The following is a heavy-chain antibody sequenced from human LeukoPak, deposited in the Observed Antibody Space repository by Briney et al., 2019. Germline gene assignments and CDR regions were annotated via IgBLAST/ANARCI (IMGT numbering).Heavy chain of an antibody. D-gene: IGHD2/OR15-2a*01. V-gene: IGHV3-74*03. CDR2: ISPDGSSA. J-gene: IGHJ4*02. CDR1: GSSFRSYW. Sequence: PGGSLRLSCAAPGSSFRSYWMHWVRQAPGKGLVWVARISPDGSSALSADSVRGRFTISRDNADNTLYLQLNSLRAEDTAVYYCARVSFCPRCHFDYWGQGTLVTVSS. CDR3: ARVSFCPRCHFDY.